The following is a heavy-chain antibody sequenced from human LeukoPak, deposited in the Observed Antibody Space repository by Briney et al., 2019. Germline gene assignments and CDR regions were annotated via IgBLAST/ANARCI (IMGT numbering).Heavy chain of an antibody. Sequence: GASVKVSCKASGYTFTSYGISWVRQAPGQGLEWMGWISAYNGNTNYAQKLQGRVTMTTDTSTSTAYMELRSLRSDDTAVYYCARESVNYYGSGKTWDIWGQGTMVTVSS. J-gene: IGHJ3*02. CDR3: ARESVNYYGSGKTWDI. V-gene: IGHV1-18*01. CDR2: ISAYNGNT. CDR1: GYTFTSYG. D-gene: IGHD3-10*01.